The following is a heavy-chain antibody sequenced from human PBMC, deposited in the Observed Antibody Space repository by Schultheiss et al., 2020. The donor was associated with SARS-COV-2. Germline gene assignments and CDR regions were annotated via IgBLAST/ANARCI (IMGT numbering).Heavy chain of an antibody. D-gene: IGHD6-13*01. CDR3: AKGGDSIWYSEGYFGR. J-gene: IGHJ2*01. CDR2: IYSDGKT. V-gene: IGHV3-53*01. Sequence: GGSLRLSCAASGFTVSSNYMTWVRQAPGKGLEWVSVIYSDGKTYYADSVKGRVTISRDNSKNTVYLQMNSLRAEDTAIYYCAKGGDSIWYSEGYFGRWGRGTLVTVSS. CDR1: GFTVSSNY.